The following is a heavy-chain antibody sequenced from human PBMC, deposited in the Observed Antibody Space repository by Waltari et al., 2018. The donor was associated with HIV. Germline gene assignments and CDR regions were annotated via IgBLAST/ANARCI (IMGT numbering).Heavy chain of an antibody. Sequence: QVQLVQSGAEVKKPGSSVKVSCKASEGTFSSYAISWVRQAPGQGLEWMGGIIPICGTTNYAQKFQGRVTITADESPSTSYMELSSLRSEDTAVYYCARTMDHVDTVMERYWYFDLWGRGTLVTVSS. D-gene: IGHD5-18*01. CDR1: EGTFSSYA. CDR3: ARTMDHVDTVMERYWYFDL. CDR2: IIPICGTT. V-gene: IGHV1-69*01. J-gene: IGHJ2*01.